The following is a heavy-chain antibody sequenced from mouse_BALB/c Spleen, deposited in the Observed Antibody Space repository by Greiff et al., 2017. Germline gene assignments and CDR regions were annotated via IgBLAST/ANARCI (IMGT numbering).Heavy chain of an antibody. V-gene: IGHV1-15*01. CDR2: IDPETGGT. D-gene: IGHD2-4*01. CDR1: GYTFTDYE. J-gene: IGHJ2*01. CDR3: TTRSLYYDSYYFDY. Sequence: QVQLKQSGAELVRPGASVTLSCKASGYTFTDYEMHWVKQTPVHGLEWIGAIDPETGGTAYNQKFKGKATLTADKSSSTAYMELRSLTSVDSAVYYCTTRSLYYDSYYFDYWGQGTTLTVSS.